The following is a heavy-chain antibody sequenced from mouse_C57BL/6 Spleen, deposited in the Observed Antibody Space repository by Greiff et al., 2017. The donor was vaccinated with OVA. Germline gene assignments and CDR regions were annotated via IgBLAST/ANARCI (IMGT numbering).Heavy chain of an antibody. CDR1: GYTFTSYW. V-gene: IGHV1-69*01. Sequence: QVQLQQPGAELVMPGASVKLSCKASGYTFTSYWMHWVKQRPGQGLEWIGEIDPSDSYTNYNQKFKGKSTLTVDKSSSTAYMQLSSLTSEDPAVYYCARVDSSGPAWFAYWGQGTLVTVSA. D-gene: IGHD3-2*02. CDR2: IDPSDSYT. CDR3: ARVDSSGPAWFAY. J-gene: IGHJ3*01.